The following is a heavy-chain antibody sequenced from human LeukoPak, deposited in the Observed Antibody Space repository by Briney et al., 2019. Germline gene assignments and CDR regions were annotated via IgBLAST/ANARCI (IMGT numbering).Heavy chain of an antibody. D-gene: IGHD2/OR15-2a*01. CDR2: IRQDGSEK. J-gene: IGHJ3*01. Sequence: GGSLRLSCAGSGFTIGSYWMSWIRQAPGKGLEWVANIRQDGSEKYYVDSVKGRLTISRDNAKNSLYLQMNSLRAEDTGIYYCARAGYYGDDAFDLWGQGTMVTVSS. CDR3: ARAGYYGDDAFDL. V-gene: IGHV3-7*01. CDR1: GFTIGSYW.